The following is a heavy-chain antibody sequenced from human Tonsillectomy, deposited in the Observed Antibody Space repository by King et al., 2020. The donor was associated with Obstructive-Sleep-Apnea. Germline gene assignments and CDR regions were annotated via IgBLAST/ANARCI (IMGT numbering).Heavy chain of an antibody. CDR1: GFTFSSYN. D-gene: IGHD3-3*01. Sequence: VQLVESGGVLVKPGGSLRLSCEASGFTFSSYNMHWVRQAPGKGLEWVSSISSSSAYIYYADSVKGRFTISRDNAKNSLYLQMNSLRAEDTAVFYCAKPPFGPGQPFGSWGQGSLAT. V-gene: IGHV3-21*01. CDR3: AKPPFGPGQPFGS. CDR2: ISSSSAYI. J-gene: IGHJ4*02.